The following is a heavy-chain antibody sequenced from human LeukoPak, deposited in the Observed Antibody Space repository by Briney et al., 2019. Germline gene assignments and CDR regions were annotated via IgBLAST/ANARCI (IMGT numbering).Heavy chain of an antibody. D-gene: IGHD4-17*01. CDR1: GFTFTIYS. J-gene: IGHJ4*02. CDR3: ARDIRGYGDFDC. Sequence: PGGSLRLSCAASGFTFTIYSMNWVRQAPGKGLGWVSYISSSGTTMYYADSVKGRFTISRDNAKNSLYLQMNSLRDEDTAVYYCARDIRGYGDFDCWGQGTLVTVSS. V-gene: IGHV3-48*02. CDR2: ISSSGTTM.